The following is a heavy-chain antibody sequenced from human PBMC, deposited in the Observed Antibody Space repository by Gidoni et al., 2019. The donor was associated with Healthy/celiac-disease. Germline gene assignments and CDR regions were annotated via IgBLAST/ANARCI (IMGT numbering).Heavy chain of an antibody. CDR2: IYHSGST. CDR1: AASISRGGYS. Sequence: LQLPESGAGLVKPSQTMSLTCAVSAASISRGGYSGSWLRQPPGKGLEWIGYIYHSGSTYYNPSLKSRVTISVDRSKNQCSLKLSSVTAADTAVYYCARSIAVAAPGFDPWGQGTLVTVSS. D-gene: IGHD6-19*01. J-gene: IGHJ5*02. CDR3: ARSIAVAAPGFDP. V-gene: IGHV4-30-2*01.